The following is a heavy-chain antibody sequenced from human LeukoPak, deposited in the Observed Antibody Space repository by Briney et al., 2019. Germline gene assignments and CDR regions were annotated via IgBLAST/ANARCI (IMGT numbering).Heavy chain of an antibody. CDR3: AKVQIAVADTDYFFDY. V-gene: IGHV3-30*02. J-gene: IGHJ4*02. Sequence: GGSLRLSCAASGFTFSSYGMHWVRQAPGKGLEWVAFIRYDGSNKYYADSVKGRFTISRDNSKNTLYLQMNSLRAEDTAVYYCAKVQIAVADTDYFFDYWGQGTLVTVSS. D-gene: IGHD6-19*01. CDR1: GFTFSSYG. CDR2: IRYDGSNK.